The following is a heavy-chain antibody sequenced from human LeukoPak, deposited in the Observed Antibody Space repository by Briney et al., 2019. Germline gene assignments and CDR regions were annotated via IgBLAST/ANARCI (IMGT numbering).Heavy chain of an antibody. CDR2: MNPNSGNT. CDR3: ARGSVESSPMETTYYYYGMDV. CDR1: GYTFTSYD. D-gene: IGHD1-7*01. V-gene: IGHV1-8*01. J-gene: IGHJ6*02. Sequence: GASVKVSCKASGYTFTSYDINWVRQATGQGLEWMGWMNPNSGNTGYAQKFQGRVTMTRNTSISTAYMELSGLRSEDTAVYYCARGSVESSPMETTYYYYGMDVWGQGTTVTVSS.